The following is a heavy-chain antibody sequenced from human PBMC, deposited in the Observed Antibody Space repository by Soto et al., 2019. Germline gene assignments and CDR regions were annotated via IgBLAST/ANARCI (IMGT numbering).Heavy chain of an antibody. CDR2: IKDGGYT. Sequence: QVQLQQWGAGLLKPSETLSLNCAVNGGSLSGYYWSWIRQPPGKGLEWIGEIKDGGYTNYSPSLKSRAAISSDRSNDQFSLRLDSVTAADTGVDSCAGGQEGVVATHWDQGALVTVSS. D-gene: IGHD5-12*01. J-gene: IGHJ4*02. CDR3: AGGQEGVVATH. CDR1: GGSLSGYY. V-gene: IGHV4-34*01.